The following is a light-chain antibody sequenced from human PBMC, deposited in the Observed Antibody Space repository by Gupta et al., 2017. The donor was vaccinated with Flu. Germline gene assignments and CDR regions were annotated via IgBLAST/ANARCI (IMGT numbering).Light chain of an antibody. V-gene: IGKV2-28*01. Sequence: VTPGEPASMSCRSSQSPVHSNGYTYLEWYLQRAGQSPQVMIYLGARRAFGVPERFSGSGSGADFTLEISRVEADDVGIYYCMQGLKAPITFGQGTKMDFK. CDR3: MQGLKAPIT. J-gene: IGKJ2*01. CDR1: QSPVHSNGYTY. CDR2: LGA.